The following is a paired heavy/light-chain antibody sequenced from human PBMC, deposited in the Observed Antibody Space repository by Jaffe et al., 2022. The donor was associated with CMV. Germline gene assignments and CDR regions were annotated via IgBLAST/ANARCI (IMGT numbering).Light chain of an antibody. CDR2: GHS. Sequence: QSVLTQPPSVSGAPGQRVTIPCTGSSSNIGAGYDVHWYQQLPGTAPKVLIFGHSNRPSGVPDRFSGSKSGTSASLAITGLQAEDEADYYCQSYDSSLSTSVFGGGTKLTVL. J-gene: IGLJ2*01. CDR3: QSYDSSLSTSV. V-gene: IGLV1-40*01. CDR1: SSNIGAGYD.
Heavy chain of an antibody. Sequence: EVQLVQFGAEVKKPGESLKISCKGSGYRFTSYWIGWVRQMPGKGLEWMGIIYPGDSDTRYSPSFQGQVTISVDNSINTAFLQWSSLQASDTAMYYCARVNHGVYGLDYWGQGTLVTVSS. CDR1: GYRFTSYW. V-gene: IGHV5-51*01. CDR2: IYPGDSDT. J-gene: IGHJ4*02. CDR3: ARVNHGVYGLDY. D-gene: IGHD2-8*01.